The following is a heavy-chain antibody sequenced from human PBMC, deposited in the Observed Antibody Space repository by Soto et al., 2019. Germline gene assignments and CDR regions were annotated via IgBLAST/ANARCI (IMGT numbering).Heavy chain of an antibody. V-gene: IGHV4-61*01. J-gene: IGHJ5*02. Sequence: PSETLSLTCIVSGGSVSSGSYYWSWIRQPPGKGLEWIGYIYYSGSTNYNPSLKSRVTISVDTSKNQFSLKLSSVTAADTAVYYCAREMSVRGETTATTRWSDPWGKGTLVTASS. CDR2: IYYSGST. CDR1: GGSVSSGSYY. CDR3: AREMSVRGETTATTRWSDP. D-gene: IGHD4-17*01.